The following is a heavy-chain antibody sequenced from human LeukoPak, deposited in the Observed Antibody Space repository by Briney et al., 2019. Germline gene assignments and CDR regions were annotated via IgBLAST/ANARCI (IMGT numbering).Heavy chain of an antibody. Sequence: GASVKVSCKASGYTFTSYGISWVRQAPGQGLEWMGIINPSGGSTSYAQKFQGRVTMTRDTSTSTVYMELSSLRSEDTAVYYCARDPPYSSGWHPFDYWGQGTLVTVSS. CDR3: ARDPPYSSGWHPFDY. CDR1: GYTFTSYG. J-gene: IGHJ4*02. CDR2: INPSGGST. V-gene: IGHV1-46*01. D-gene: IGHD6-19*01.